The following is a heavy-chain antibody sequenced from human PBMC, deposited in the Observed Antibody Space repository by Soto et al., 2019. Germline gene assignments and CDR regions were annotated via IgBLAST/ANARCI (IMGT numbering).Heavy chain of an antibody. CDR1: GFTFDDYA. Sequence: PGGSLRLSCAASGFTFDDYAMHWVRQAPGKGLEWVSGISWISGSIGYADSVKGRFTISRDNAKNSLYLQMNSLRAEDTALYYCAKDWGSSSRYYYYYGMDVWGQGTTVTVSS. CDR2: ISWISGSI. D-gene: IGHD6-6*01. V-gene: IGHV3-9*01. J-gene: IGHJ6*02. CDR3: AKDWGSSSRYYYYYGMDV.